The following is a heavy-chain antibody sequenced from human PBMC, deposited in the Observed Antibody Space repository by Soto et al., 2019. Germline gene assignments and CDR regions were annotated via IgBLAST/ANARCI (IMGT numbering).Heavy chain of an antibody. D-gene: IGHD2-2*01. CDR2: ISSSSSYI. Sequence: EVQLVESGGGLVKPGGSLRLSCAASGFTFSSYSMNWVRQAPGKGLEWVSSISSSSSYIYYADSVKGRFTISRDNAKNSLYLQMNSLRAEDTAVYYCARSCSSTSCYDVDVWGQGTTVTVSS. V-gene: IGHV3-21*01. J-gene: IGHJ6*02. CDR1: GFTFSSYS. CDR3: ARSCSSTSCYDVDV.